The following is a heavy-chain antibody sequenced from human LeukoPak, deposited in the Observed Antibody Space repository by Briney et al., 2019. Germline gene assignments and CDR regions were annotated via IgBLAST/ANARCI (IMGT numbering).Heavy chain of an antibody. CDR3: ARDPEGSSSSISGWYFDL. J-gene: IGHJ2*01. Sequence: PSQTLSLTCTVSGGSISCGDYYWSWIRQPPGKGLEWIGYIYYSGSTYYNPSLKSRVTISVDTSKNQFSLKLSSVTAADTAVYYCARDPEGSSSSISGWYFDLWGRGTLLTVSS. CDR1: GGSISCGDYY. CDR2: IYYSGST. V-gene: IGHV4-30-4*08. D-gene: IGHD6-6*01.